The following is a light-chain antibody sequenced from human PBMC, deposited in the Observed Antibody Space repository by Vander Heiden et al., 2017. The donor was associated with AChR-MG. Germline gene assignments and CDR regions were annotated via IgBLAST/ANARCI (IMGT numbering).Light chain of an antibody. J-gene: IGKJ3*01. CDR1: QSVSSY. V-gene: IGKV3-11*01. CDR3: QQRSKWPET. CDR2: GAS. Sequence: EIVLTQSPATLSLSPGERATLSCRASQSVSSYLAWYQQKPGQAPRLLIYGASNRATSIPARFSGSGSGTDFTLTISSLEPEDFAVYYCQQRSKWPETFGHGTKVDIK.